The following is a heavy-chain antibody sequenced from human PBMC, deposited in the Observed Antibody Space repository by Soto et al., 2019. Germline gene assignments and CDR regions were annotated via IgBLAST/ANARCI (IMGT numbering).Heavy chain of an antibody. CDR3: ARDCGGDCFVDY. CDR2: INHSGST. V-gene: IGHV4-34*01. CDR1: GGSFSGYY. D-gene: IGHD2-21*02. Sequence: ETLSLTCAVYGGSFSGYYWSWIRQPPGKGLEWIGEINHSGSTNYNPSLKSRVTISVDTSKNQFSLKLSSVTAADTAVYYCARDCGGDCFVDYWGQGTLVTVSS. J-gene: IGHJ4*02.